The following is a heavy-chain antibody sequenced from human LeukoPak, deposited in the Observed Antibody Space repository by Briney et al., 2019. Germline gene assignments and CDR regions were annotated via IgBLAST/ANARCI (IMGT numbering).Heavy chain of an antibody. V-gene: IGHV1-8*03. CDR3: ARGYRYDFWSGYPAFDI. CDR2: MNPNSGNT. D-gene: IGHD3-3*01. J-gene: IGHJ3*02. Sequence: ASVKVSCKASGYTFTSYDINWVRQATGQGLEWMGWMNPNSGNTGYAQKFQGRVTITRNTSISTAYMELSSLRSEDTAVYYCARGYRYDFWSGYPAFDIWGQGTMVTVSS. CDR1: GYTFTSYD.